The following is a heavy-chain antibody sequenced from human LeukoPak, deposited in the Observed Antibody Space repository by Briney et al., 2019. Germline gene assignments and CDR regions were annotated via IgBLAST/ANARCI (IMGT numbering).Heavy chain of an antibody. D-gene: IGHD5-18*01. Sequence: GGSLRLSCAASGFTFSSYAMSWVRQAPGKGLEWLSAISESGAGTYYADSVKGRFTISRDNSKDTLSLQMNSLRTEDTAVYYCAKDIAQGYTYGSIEQDYWGQGTLVTVSS. J-gene: IGHJ4*02. V-gene: IGHV3-23*01. CDR1: GFTFSSYA. CDR2: ISESGAGT. CDR3: AKDIAQGYTYGSIEQDY.